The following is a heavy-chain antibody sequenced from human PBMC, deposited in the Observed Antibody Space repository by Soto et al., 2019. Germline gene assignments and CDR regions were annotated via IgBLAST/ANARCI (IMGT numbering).Heavy chain of an antibody. J-gene: IGHJ6*02. CDR1: GYSFTSYW. CDR2: IDPSDSYT. V-gene: IGHV5-10-1*01. CDR3: VRFRGSSWTDYYYYYGMDV. Sequence: PGESLKISCKGSGYSFTSYWISWVRQMPGKGLEWMGRIDPSDSYTNYSPSFQGHVTISADKSISTAYLQWSSLKASDTAMYYCVRFRGSSWTDYYYYYGMDVWGQGTTVTVSS. D-gene: IGHD6-13*01.